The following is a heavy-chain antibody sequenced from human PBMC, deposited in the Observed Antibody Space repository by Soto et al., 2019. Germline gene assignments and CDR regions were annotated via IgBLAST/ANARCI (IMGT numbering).Heavy chain of an antibody. CDR3: ARGQEGVVATH. J-gene: IGHJ4*02. CDR2: VKDGGHA. D-gene: IGHD5-12*01. V-gene: IGHV4-34*01. CDR1: GGSLSGYY. Sequence: QVQLQQWGAGLLKPSETLSLNCAVTGGSLSGYYWSWIRQPPGEGLEWIGEVKDGGHANYSPSLRGRVTISSDASHTQFLLRLYSVTAADTGVYYCARGQEGVVATHWDQGSLVTVSS.